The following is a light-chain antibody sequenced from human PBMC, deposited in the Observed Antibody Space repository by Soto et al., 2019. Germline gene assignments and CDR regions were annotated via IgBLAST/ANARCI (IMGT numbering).Light chain of an antibody. Sequence: DIQMTQSPSTLSASVGDRVTITCRASHSIDNYLSWYQQKPGKAPKLLIYAASNLQRGVSSRFSGSGSGTDFTLTIDSLQPDDFAIYYCQQLNNYPLTFGGGTKVDIK. J-gene: IGKJ4*01. CDR1: HSIDNY. CDR3: QQLNNYPLT. CDR2: AAS. V-gene: IGKV1-39*01.